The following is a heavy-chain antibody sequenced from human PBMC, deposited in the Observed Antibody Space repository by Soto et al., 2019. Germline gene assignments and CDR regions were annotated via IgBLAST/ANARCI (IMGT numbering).Heavy chain of an antibody. CDR1: GYTFTSYG. CDR2: ISAYNGNT. CDR3: ARDLGGYEFYYYYGMDV. D-gene: IGHD5-12*01. J-gene: IGHJ6*02. Sequence: GASVKVFCKASGYTFTSYGISWVRQAPGQGLQWMGWISAYNGNTNYAQKLQGRVTMTTDTSTSTAYMELRSLRSDDTAVYYCARDLGGYEFYYYYGMDVWGQGTTVTVSS. V-gene: IGHV1-18*01.